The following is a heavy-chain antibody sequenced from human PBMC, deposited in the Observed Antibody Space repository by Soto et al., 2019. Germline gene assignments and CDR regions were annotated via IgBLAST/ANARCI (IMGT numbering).Heavy chain of an antibody. V-gene: IGHV3-74*01. Sequence: HPGGSLRLSCAASGFTFSSYWMHWVRQAPGKGLVWVSRINSDGSSTNYADSVKGRFTISRDNAKNTLYLQMNSLRAEDTAVYYCARRGNSGSSVDYWGQGTLVTVSS. CDR3: ARRGNSGSSVDY. D-gene: IGHD6-19*01. J-gene: IGHJ4*02. CDR1: GFTFSSYW. CDR2: INSDGSST.